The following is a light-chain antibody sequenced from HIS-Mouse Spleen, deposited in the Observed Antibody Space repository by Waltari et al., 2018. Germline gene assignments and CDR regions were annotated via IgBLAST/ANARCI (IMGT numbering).Light chain of an antibody. CDR2: DDS. J-gene: IGLJ1*01. Sequence: SYVLTQPPPASVAPGQTATITRGGNNNGSKSVHWYQEKPGQAPVLVVDDDSDRPSGIPERFSGSNSGNTATLTISRVEAGDEADYYCQVWDSSSDHYVFGTGTKVTVL. CDR3: QVWDSSSDHYV. V-gene: IGLV3-21*02. CDR1: NNGSKS.